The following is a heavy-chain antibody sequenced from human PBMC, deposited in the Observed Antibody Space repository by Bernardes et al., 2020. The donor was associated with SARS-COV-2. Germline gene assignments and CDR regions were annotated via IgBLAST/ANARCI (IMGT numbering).Heavy chain of an antibody. CDR3: ARDQTRHDILTGYYNFVF. J-gene: IGHJ4*02. V-gene: IGHV1-18*01. D-gene: IGHD3-9*01. CDR1: GYTFSNYG. Sequence: ASVKVSCKASGYTFSNYGISWVRQAPGQGLEWMGWINAYNGNTIFAKKFRGRVTMTIETSTNTVYMDLRSLTSDETAVYYCARDQTRHDILTGYYNFVFWGQGTLITVSS. CDR2: INAYNGNT.